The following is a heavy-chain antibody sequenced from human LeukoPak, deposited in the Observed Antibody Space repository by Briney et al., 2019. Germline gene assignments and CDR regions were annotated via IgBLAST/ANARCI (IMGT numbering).Heavy chain of an antibody. CDR1: GGSISSDGVY. V-gene: IGHV4-31*03. Sequence: SQTLSLTCTVSGGSISSDGVYWSWVRQHPGKCLEWIGYISYSGSTYYNPSLKSRVSVSLDTSKSQFSLKLTSVTAADTAVYFCARGPSYCDFWGQGNLDTVSS. CDR2: ISYSGST. J-gene: IGHJ4*02. CDR3: ARGPSYCDF.